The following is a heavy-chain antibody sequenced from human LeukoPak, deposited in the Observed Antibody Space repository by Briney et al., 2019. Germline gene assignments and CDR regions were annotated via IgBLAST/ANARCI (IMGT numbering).Heavy chain of an antibody. V-gene: IGHV3-23*01. CDR2: ISGSGGGT. CDR1: GFTFSSSA. Sequence: GGSLRLSCAASGFTFSSSAMSWVRQAPGKGLEWVSAISGSGGGTYYADSVKGRFTISRDNSKKTLYLQMSSLRAEDTAVYYCARGQYYYDNNRFDYWGRGTLVTVSS. CDR3: ARGQYYYDNNRFDY. J-gene: IGHJ4*02. D-gene: IGHD3-22*01.